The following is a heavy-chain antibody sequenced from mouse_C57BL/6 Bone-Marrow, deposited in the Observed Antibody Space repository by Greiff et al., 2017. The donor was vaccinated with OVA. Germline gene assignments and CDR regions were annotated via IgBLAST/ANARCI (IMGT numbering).Heavy chain of an antibody. J-gene: IGHJ1*03. CDR3: ARYYYGSSPGYFDV. V-gene: IGHV1-64*01. CDR2: IHPNSGST. CDR1: GYTFTSYW. D-gene: IGHD1-1*01. Sequence: QVHVKQPGAELVKPGASVKLSCKASGYTFTSYWMHWVKQRPGQGLEWIGMIHPNSGSTNYNEKFKSKATLTVDKSSSTAYMQLSSLTSEDSAVYYCARYYYGSSPGYFDVWGTGTTVTVSS.